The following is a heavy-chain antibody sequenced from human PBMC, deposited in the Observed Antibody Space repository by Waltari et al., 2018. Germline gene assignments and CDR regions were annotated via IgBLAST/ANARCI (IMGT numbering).Heavy chain of an antibody. Sequence: LQLQESGPGLVKPSETLSLTCTVSGGSISSSSYYWGWIRQPPGKGLEWVSSISSSSSYIYYADSVKGRFTISRDNAKNSLYLQMNSLRAEDTAVYYCARDHGGNSDYWGQGTLVTVSS. V-gene: IGHV3-21*01. CDR2: ISSSSSYI. D-gene: IGHD2-21*01. J-gene: IGHJ4*02. CDR1: GGSISSSS. CDR3: ARDHGGNSDY.